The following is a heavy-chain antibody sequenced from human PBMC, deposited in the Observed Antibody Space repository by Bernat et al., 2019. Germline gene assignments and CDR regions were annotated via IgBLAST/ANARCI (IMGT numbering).Heavy chain of an antibody. V-gene: IGHV3-49*03. Sequence: EVQLVESGGGLVQPGRSLRLSCTASGFTFGDYAMSWFRQAPGKGLERVGFIRSKAYGGTTEYAASVKGRFTISRDDSKSIAYLQMNSLKTEDTAVYYCTRDSIYCSSTSCYPYNWFDPWGQGTLVTVSS. CDR1: GFTFGDYA. J-gene: IGHJ5*02. CDR3: TRDSIYCSSTSCYPYNWFDP. CDR2: IRSKAYGGTT. D-gene: IGHD2-2*01.